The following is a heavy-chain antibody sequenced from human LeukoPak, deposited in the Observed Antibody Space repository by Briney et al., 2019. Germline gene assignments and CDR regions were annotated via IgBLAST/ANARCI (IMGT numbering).Heavy chain of an antibody. CDR2: ISGSGGST. Sequence: GGSLRLSCAASGFTFSSHGMSWVRQAPGKGLEWVSAISGSGGSTYYADSVKGRFTISRDNSKNTLYLQMNSLRAEDTAVYYCAKDRELLWFGGYDYWGQGTLVTVSS. CDR1: GFTFSSHG. CDR3: AKDRELLWFGGYDY. V-gene: IGHV3-23*01. D-gene: IGHD3-10*01. J-gene: IGHJ4*02.